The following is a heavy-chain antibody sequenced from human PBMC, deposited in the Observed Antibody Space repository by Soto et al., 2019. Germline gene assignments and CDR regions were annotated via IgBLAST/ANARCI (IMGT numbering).Heavy chain of an antibody. CDR2: INTGKGNT. CDR1: GYSLTHYD. Sequence: SVKTSCNASGYSLTHYDMHWVRQAPGQRLEWMGWINTGKGNTKYSQKFQGRVTITRDTSASTAYMELSSLRSEDTAMYYCARAGDDCSAANCYVIDYWGQGTLVTVSS. D-gene: IGHD2-2*01. CDR3: ARAGDDCSAANCYVIDY. V-gene: IGHV1-3*04. J-gene: IGHJ4*02.